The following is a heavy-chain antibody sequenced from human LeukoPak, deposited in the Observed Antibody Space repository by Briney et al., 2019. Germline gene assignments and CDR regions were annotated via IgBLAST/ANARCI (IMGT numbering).Heavy chain of an antibody. CDR3: ATGHMLRWEIYY. Sequence: SVKVSCKASGGTFSSYAFSWVRQAPGQGLEWMGGTIPIFGTTNYAQKFQGRVTITTDESTSTVYMELSSLRSEDTAVYYCATGHMLRWEIYYWGQGTLVTVSS. V-gene: IGHV1-69*05. D-gene: IGHD4-23*01. J-gene: IGHJ4*02. CDR1: GGTFSSYA. CDR2: TIPIFGTT.